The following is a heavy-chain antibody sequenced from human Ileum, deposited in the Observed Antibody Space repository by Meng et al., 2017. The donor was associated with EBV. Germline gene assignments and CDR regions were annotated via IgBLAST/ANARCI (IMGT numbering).Heavy chain of an antibody. Sequence: QLRLQDPRPRLVKPSQTLSLTCVVSVASFSSGVYHWSWIPRPPGKGLEWIGYIFSSGSPYYNPSLKNRITMSVDTSKNQFSLNLKSVTAADTAVYYCASYSEGGGGLGYWGQGTLVTVSS. CDR3: ASYSEGGGGLGY. D-gene: IGHD2-15*01. CDR2: IFSSGSP. V-gene: IGHV4-30-4*01. J-gene: IGHJ4*02. CDR1: VASFSSGVYH.